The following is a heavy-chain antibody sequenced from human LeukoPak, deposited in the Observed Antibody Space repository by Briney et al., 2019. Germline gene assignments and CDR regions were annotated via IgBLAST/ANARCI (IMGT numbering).Heavy chain of an antibody. D-gene: IGHD1-1*01. CDR1: GGSISSSSSY. CDR3: ARHSSLRTFDY. Sequence: SETLSLTCAVSGGSISSSSSYWGWIRQPPGKGLEWIGSMYYSGSTYYNPSLKSRVTIPVDTSKNQFPLKLSSVTAADTALYYCARHSSLRTFDYWGQGTLVTVSS. V-gene: IGHV4-39*01. CDR2: MYYSGST. J-gene: IGHJ4*02.